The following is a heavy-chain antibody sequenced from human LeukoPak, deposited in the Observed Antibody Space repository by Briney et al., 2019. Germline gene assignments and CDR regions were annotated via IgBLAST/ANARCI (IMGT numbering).Heavy chain of an antibody. CDR3: AKSSGGGGHDS. CDR2: VYHSGT. D-gene: IGHD6-25*01. J-gene: IGHJ5*01. Sequence: PSETLSLTCTVSGYPIGSGHYWAWIRQPPGKGLEWIGCVYHSGTYYKSSLTSRVTISMDTSKNQFSLKLTSVTAADSAFYYCAKSSGGGGHDSWGQGTLVTVSS. CDR1: GYPIGSGHY. V-gene: IGHV4-38-2*02.